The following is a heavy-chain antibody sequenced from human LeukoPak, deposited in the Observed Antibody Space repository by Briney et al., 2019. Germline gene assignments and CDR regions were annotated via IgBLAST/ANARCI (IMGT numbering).Heavy chain of an antibody. CDR2: ISSSSRYI. CDR3: AREFTAMAFDY. CDR1: GLDFSDSG. D-gene: IGHD5-18*01. J-gene: IGHJ4*02. V-gene: IGHV3-21*01. Sequence: GGSLRLSCVASGLDFSDSGMLWVRQASGKGLEWLSSISSSSRYIYYAVSVKGRLTISRDNAKNSLYLHMDSLRAEDTAVYYCAREFTAMAFDYWGQGALVTVSS.